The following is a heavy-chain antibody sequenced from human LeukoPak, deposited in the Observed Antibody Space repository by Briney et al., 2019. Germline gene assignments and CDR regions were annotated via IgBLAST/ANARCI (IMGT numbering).Heavy chain of an antibody. J-gene: IGHJ6*02. Sequence: GGSLRLSCAASGFTFSTYTMNWVRQAPGKGLEWVSSISTSISYICYADSVKGRFTISRDNAKNSLYLQMNSLRAEDTAVYYCARWATYSYGYYYNYGMDVWGQGTTVTVSS. V-gene: IGHV3-21*01. D-gene: IGHD5-18*01. CDR1: GFTFSTYT. CDR2: ISTSISYI. CDR3: ARWATYSYGYYYNYGMDV.